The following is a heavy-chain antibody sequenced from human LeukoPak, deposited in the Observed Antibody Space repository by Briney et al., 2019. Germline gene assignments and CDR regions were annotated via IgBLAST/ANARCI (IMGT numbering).Heavy chain of an antibody. Sequence: GGSLRLSCATSGFTFSSYSMNWVRQAPGRGLEWVSSVTTSSSYIYYADSVKGRFTSSRDNAKNSLYLQMNSLRAEDTAVYYCARVHCSGQLETFDYWGQGTLVTVSS. CDR2: VTTSSSYI. J-gene: IGHJ4*02. D-gene: IGHD2-15*01. CDR3: ARVHCSGQLETFDY. CDR1: GFTFSSYS. V-gene: IGHV3-21*01.